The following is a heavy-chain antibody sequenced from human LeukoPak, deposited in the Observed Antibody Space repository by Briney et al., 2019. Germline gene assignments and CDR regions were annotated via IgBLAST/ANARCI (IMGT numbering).Heavy chain of an antibody. CDR3: ARGIAATDDY. CDR2: INPNSGDP. V-gene: IGHV1-2*06. D-gene: IGHD6-13*01. CDR1: GYTFTSYG. J-gene: IGHJ4*02. Sequence: ASVKVSCEASGYTFTSYGISWVRQAPGQGLEWMGRINPNSGDPNYAQKFQGRVTMTRDTSISTAYMELSSLRSDDTAMYYCARGIAATDDYWGQGTLVTVSS.